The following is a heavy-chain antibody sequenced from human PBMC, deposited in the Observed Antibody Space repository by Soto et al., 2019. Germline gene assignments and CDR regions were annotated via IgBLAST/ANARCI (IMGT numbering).Heavy chain of an antibody. CDR1: EFTFSVYS. CDR2: ISSGSSYI. J-gene: IGHJ6*02. V-gene: IGHV3-21*02. D-gene: IGHD3-10*01. CDR3: TRDRVKIRGGYYHYYGMDV. Sequence: DVQLEESGGGLVKPGGSLRLSCVASEFTFSVYSMNWVRQAPGQGLEWVSSISSGSSYIYYADSVKGRFTISRDNDKSALFMHMNRLRVDDTAVYYCTRDRVKIRGGYYHYYGMDVWGQGTTVTPSS.